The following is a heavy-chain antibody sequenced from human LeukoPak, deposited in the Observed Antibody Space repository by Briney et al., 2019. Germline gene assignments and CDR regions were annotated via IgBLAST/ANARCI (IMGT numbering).Heavy chain of an antibody. CDR2: IYHSGTA. CDR3: ARAGLGDWNYGVDP. V-gene: IGHV4-30-2*01. J-gene: IGHJ5*02. Sequence: PSETLSLTCTVSGGSISSGGYYWSWIRQPPGKGLEWIGYIYHSGTAYYNPSLKSRVTIPVDRSQNQFSLKLSSVTAADTAVYYCARAGLGDWNYGVDPWGQGTLVTVSS. D-gene: IGHD1-7*01. CDR1: GGSISSGGYY.